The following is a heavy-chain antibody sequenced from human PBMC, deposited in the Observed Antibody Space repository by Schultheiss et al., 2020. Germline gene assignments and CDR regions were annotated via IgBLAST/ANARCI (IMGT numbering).Heavy chain of an antibody. V-gene: IGHV1-8*02. CDR3: ASSYGDYPRVGPWYFDL. J-gene: IGHJ2*01. CDR1: GGTFSSYT. D-gene: IGHD4-17*01. CDR2: MNPNSGNT. Sequence: ASVKVSCKASGGTFSSYTISWVRQAPGQGLEWMGWMNPNSGNTGYAQKFQGRVTMTRVTSISTAYMELSSLKSEDTAVYYCASSYGDYPRVGPWYFDLWGRGTLVTVSS.